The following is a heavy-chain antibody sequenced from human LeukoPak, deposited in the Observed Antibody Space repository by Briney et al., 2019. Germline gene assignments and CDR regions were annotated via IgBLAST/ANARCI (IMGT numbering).Heavy chain of an antibody. J-gene: IGHJ4*02. CDR2: ISSNGGST. D-gene: IGHD6-6*01. CDR1: GFTFSSYA. Sequence: GGSLRLSCAASGFTFSSYAMHWVRQAPGKGLEYVSAISSNGGSTYYANSVKGRFTISRDNSKNTLYLQMGSLRAEDMAVYYCPRSFSTANAYSSSPNFDYWGQGTLVTVSS. V-gene: IGHV3-64*01. CDR3: PRSFSTANAYSSSPNFDY.